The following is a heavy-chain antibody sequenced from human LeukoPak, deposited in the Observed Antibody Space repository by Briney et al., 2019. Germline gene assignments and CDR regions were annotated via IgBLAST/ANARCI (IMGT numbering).Heavy chain of an antibody. CDR1: GFTFDDYA. CDR2: IIWNSGSI. CDR3: AKGVDTAMVTVGFDY. Sequence: GGSLRLSXAASGFTFDDYAMHWVRQAPGKGLEWVSGIIWNSGSIGYADSVKGRFAISRDNAKNSLYLQMNSLRAEDMALYYCAKGVDTAMVTVGFDYWGQGTLVTVSS. J-gene: IGHJ4*02. D-gene: IGHD5-18*01. V-gene: IGHV3-9*03.